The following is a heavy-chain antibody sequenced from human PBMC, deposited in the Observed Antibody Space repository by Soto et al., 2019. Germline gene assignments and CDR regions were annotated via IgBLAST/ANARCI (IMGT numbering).Heavy chain of an antibody. CDR1: GGTFSSYA. J-gene: IGHJ4*02. CDR2: IIPIFGTA. CDR3: AREDYYDSSGYPSWFDY. Sequence: ASVKVSCKASGGTFSSYAISWVRQAPGQGLEWMGGIIPIFGTANYAQKFQGRVTITADESTSTAYMELSSLRSEDTAVYYCAREDYYDSSGYPSWFDYWGQGTLVTVSS. D-gene: IGHD3-22*01. V-gene: IGHV1-69*13.